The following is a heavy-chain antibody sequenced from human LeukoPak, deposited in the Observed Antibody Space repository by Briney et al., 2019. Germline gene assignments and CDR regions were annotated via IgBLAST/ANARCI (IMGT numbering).Heavy chain of an antibody. D-gene: IGHD1-14*01. J-gene: IGHJ5*02. Sequence: GASVKVSCKASGYTFTGYYMHWVRQAPGQGLEWMGWISVYNGYTNYAQNLQDRVTMTTDTSTSTVYMELRSLRSDDTAVYYCARETVNWFDPWGQGTLVTVSS. CDR1: GYTFTGYY. CDR2: ISVYNGYT. V-gene: IGHV1-18*04. CDR3: ARETVNWFDP.